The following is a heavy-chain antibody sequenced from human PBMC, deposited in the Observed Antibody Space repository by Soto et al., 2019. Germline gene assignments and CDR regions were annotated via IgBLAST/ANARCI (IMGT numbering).Heavy chain of an antibody. V-gene: IGHV3-30*18. D-gene: IGHD3-9*01. Sequence: GGSLRLSCAASGFTFSSYGMHWVRQAPGKGLEWVAVISYDGSNKYYADSVKGRFTISRDNSKNTLYLQMNSLRAEDTAVYYCAKDARLRYFDWPVGWGQGTLVTVSS. CDR3: AKDARLRYFDWPVG. CDR2: ISYDGSNK. CDR1: GFTFSSYG. J-gene: IGHJ4*02.